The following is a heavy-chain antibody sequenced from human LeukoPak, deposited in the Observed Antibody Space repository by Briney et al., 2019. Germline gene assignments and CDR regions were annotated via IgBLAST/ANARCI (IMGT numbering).Heavy chain of an antibody. CDR2: INPNSGGT. D-gene: IGHD5-18*01. Sequence: ASVKVSCKASGYTFTGYYMHWVRQAPGQGLEWMGWINPNSGGTNYARKFQGGVTMTRDTSISTAYMELSRLRSDDTAVYYCARGGYSYGKVQDYWGQGTLVTVSS. CDR1: GYTFTGYY. J-gene: IGHJ4*02. V-gene: IGHV1-2*02. CDR3: ARGGYSYGKVQDY.